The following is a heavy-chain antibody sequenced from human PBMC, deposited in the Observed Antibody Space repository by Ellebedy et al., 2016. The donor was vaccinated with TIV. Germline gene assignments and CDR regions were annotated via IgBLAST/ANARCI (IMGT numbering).Heavy chain of an antibody. J-gene: IGHJ5*02. Sequence: MPSETLSLTCTVSGGSTSGYYWSWIRQPPGKGLEWIGYIYSTGSTSYNPSLKSRVTISEDTSKKQFSLKLSSVTAADTAVYYCARGGHDFGYWFDPWGQGTLVTVSS. D-gene: IGHD3/OR15-3a*01. CDR1: GGSTSGYY. CDR3: ARGGHDFGYWFDP. CDR2: IYSTGST. V-gene: IGHV4-59*01.